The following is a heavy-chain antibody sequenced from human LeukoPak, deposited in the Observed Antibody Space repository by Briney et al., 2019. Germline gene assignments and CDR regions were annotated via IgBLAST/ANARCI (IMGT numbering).Heavy chain of an antibody. V-gene: IGHV3-23*01. Sequence: GGSLRLSCAASGFTFSSYAMNWVRQAPGKGLEWVSTISNSGDRTYYADAVKGRFTISRDNSKNTLYLQMNSLRTEDTAVYYCAKDFVPRGGSYFPGFDYWGQGTLVIVSS. D-gene: IGHD1-26*01. CDR3: AKDFVPRGGSYFPGFDY. CDR1: GFTFSSYA. CDR2: ISNSGDRT. J-gene: IGHJ4*02.